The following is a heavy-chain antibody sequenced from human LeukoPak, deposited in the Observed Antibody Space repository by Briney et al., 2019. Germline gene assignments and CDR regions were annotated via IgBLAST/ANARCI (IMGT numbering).Heavy chain of an antibody. CDR2: INSDESST. D-gene: IGHD6-19*01. V-gene: IGHV3-74*01. J-gene: IGHJ4*02. CDR3: AADRSYSSGWYDY. CDR1: LLTLRQHW. Sequence: PGGSLRLSRLSSLLTLRQHWLHGVRRAPGKGLVWVSRINSDESSTSYADSVKGRFTISRDNAKNTLYLQMNSLRAEDTAVYYCAADRSYSSGWYDYWGQGTLVTVSS.